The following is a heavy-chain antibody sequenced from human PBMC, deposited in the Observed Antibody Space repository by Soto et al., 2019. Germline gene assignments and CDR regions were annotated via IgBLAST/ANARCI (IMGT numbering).Heavy chain of an antibody. D-gene: IGHD3-22*01. CDR3: TTDPVTMIVVVPSSG. CDR1: GFTFSSYW. CDR2: IKQDGSEK. V-gene: IGHV3-7*03. Sequence: GGSLRLSCAASGFTFSSYWMSWVRQAPGKGLEWVANIKQDGSEKYYVDSVKGRFTISRDNAKNSLYLQMNSLKTEDTAVYYCTTDPVTMIVVVPSSGWGQGTLVTVSS. J-gene: IGHJ4*02.